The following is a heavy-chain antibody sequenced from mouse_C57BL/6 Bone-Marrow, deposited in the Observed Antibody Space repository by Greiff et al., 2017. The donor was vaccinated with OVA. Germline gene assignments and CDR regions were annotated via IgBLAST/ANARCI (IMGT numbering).Heavy chain of an antibody. CDR3: ARSWGDD. CDR2: ISSGGSYT. J-gene: IGHJ4*01. D-gene: IGHD4-1*01. CDR1: GFTFSSYG. V-gene: IGHV5-6*01. Sequence: SGGNLVKPGGSLKLSCAASGFTFSSYGMSWVRQTPDKRLEWVATISSGGSYTYYPDSVKGRFTISRDNAKNTLYLQMSSLKAEDTAMYYCARSWGDDWGQGTSVTVSS.